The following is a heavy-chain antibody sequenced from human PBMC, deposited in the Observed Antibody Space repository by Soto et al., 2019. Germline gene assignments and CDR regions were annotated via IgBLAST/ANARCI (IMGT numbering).Heavy chain of an antibody. CDR1: GFTFSSYG. V-gene: IGHV3-33*01. Sequence: QVQLVESGGGVVQPGRSLRLSCAASGFTFSSYGMHWVRQAPGKGLEGVAVIWYDGSNKYYADSVKGRFTISRDNSKNTLYLQMNSLRAEDTAVYYCARYRTPGIAAAGMSYYYYGMDVWGQGTTVTVSS. CDR2: IWYDGSNK. J-gene: IGHJ6*02. D-gene: IGHD6-13*01. CDR3: ARYRTPGIAAAGMSYYYYGMDV.